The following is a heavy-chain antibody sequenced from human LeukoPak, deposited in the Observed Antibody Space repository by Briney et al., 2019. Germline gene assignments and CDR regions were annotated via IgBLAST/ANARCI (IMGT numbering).Heavy chain of an antibody. J-gene: IGHJ6*02. V-gene: IGHV3-21*01. CDR2: ISSSSSYI. Sequence: GGSLRLSCAVSGFTFSSYSMNWVRQAPGKGLEWVSSISSSSSYIYYADSVKGRFTISRDNAKNSLYLQMNSLRAEDTAVYYCASSPYSSGWSFYYGMDVWGQGTTVTVSS. CDR1: GFTFSSYS. D-gene: IGHD6-19*01. CDR3: ASSPYSSGWSFYYGMDV.